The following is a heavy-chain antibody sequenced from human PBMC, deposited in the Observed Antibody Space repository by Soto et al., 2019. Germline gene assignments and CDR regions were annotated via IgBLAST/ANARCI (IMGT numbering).Heavy chain of an antibody. V-gene: IGHV3-30*18. CDR2: ISHDGTNK. D-gene: IGHD3-22*01. Sequence: GGSLRLSCAGSGFTFSTYAMTWVRQAPGKGLEWVAAISHDGTNKNYGDSVKGRFTISRDNSKKTLYLQMNSLRPEDTALYYCAKDEYYYSRSGYYIFDSWGQGTLVTVSS. CDR3: AKDEYYYSRSGYYIFDS. J-gene: IGHJ4*02. CDR1: GFTFSTYA.